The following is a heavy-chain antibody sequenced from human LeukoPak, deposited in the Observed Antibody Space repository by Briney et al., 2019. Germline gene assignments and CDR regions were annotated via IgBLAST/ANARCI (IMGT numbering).Heavy chain of an antibody. D-gene: IGHD3-22*01. CDR3: AKGYYYDSRDLDAFDI. Sequence: PGGSLSLSCAASGFTFSSYGMHWVRQAPGKGLEWVAFIRYDGSNKYYAGSVKGRFTISRDNSKNTLYLQMNSLRAEDTAVYYCAKGYYYDSRDLDAFDIWGQGTMVTVSS. CDR2: IRYDGSNK. V-gene: IGHV3-30*02. CDR1: GFTFSSYG. J-gene: IGHJ3*02.